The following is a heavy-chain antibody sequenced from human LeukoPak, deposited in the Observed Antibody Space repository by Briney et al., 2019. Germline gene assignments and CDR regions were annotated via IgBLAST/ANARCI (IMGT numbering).Heavy chain of an antibody. CDR2: ISGRGSTI. D-gene: IGHD5-12*01. CDR3: ARGPSGYHNT. J-gene: IGHJ4*02. V-gene: IGHV3-48*03. CDR1: GFTFSSYE. Sequence: GGSLRLSCAASGFTFSSYEMNWVRQAPGKGLEWASYISGRGSTIYYADSVKGRFTISRDNSKNTLYLQMNSLRAEDTAVYYCARGPSGYHNTGGQGTLVTVSS.